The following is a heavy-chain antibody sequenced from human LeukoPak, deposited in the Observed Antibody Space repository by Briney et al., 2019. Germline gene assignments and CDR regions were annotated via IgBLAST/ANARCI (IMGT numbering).Heavy chain of an antibody. CDR3: ARDVDYYDSTDAFDI. V-gene: IGHV4-31*03. J-gene: IGHJ3*02. D-gene: IGHD3-22*01. CDR1: GGSISSGGYY. Sequence: TLSLTCTVSGGSISSGGYYWSWIRQHPGKGLEWIGYIYYSGSTYYNPSLKSRVTISVDTSKNQFSLKLSSVTAADTAVYYCARDVDYYDSTDAFDIWGQGTMVTDSS. CDR2: IYYSGST.